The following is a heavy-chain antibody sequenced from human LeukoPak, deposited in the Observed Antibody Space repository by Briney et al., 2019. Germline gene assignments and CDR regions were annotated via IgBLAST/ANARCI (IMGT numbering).Heavy chain of an antibody. CDR2: IYSGGST. CDR1: GFTVSNTY. V-gene: IGHV3-53*01. J-gene: IGHJ4*02. CDR3: ARGDDYGDS. D-gene: IGHD3-16*01. Sequence: PGGSLILSCAASGFTVSNTYMTWVRQAPGKGLEWVSLIYSGGSTYYADSVKGRFTISRDNSKNTLYLQMNSLRADDTAVYYCARGDDYGDSWGQGTLVTVSS.